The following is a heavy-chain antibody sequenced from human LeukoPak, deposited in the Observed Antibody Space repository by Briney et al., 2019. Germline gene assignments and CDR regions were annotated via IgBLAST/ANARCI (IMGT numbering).Heavy chain of an antibody. D-gene: IGHD2-15*01. V-gene: IGHV3-74*01. CDR2: INSDGSST. J-gene: IGHJ5*02. CDR3: ARGADGVSSNSRGWFDP. CDR1: GFTFSTYS. Sequence: GGSLRLSCAASGFTFSTYSMNWVRQTPGKGLVGVSRINSDGSSTNYADSVKGRFTISRDNAKNTLYLQMNSLRAEDMAVYYCARGADGVSSNSRGWFDPWGQGTLVTVSS.